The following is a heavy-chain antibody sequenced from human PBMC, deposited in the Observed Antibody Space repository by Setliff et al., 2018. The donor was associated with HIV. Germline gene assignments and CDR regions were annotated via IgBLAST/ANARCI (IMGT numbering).Heavy chain of an antibody. Sequence: SETLSLTCTVSGDSISSTTFYWVWIRQPPGKGLEWIGIINSSGTTYYNPSLKSRVTISVATSKNQFSLSLNSVTAADTAVYFCARGGAVSADFDSWGQGTLVTVSS. CDR2: INSSGTT. J-gene: IGHJ5*01. CDR3: ARGGAVSADFDS. D-gene: IGHD3-16*01. V-gene: IGHV4-39*07. CDR1: GDSISSTTFY.